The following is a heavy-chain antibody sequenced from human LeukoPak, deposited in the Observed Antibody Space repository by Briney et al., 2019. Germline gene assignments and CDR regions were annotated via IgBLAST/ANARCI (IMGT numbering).Heavy chain of an antibody. Sequence: GESLKISFKGSEYSFATYWIGWVRQMPGQGLEWMGIIFPGDSDTRYSLSFQGQVTISADKSISTAYLQWSSLKASDTAIYYCASEYCSGGNCYFDYWGQGTLVTVSS. CDR3: ASEYCSGGNCYFDY. CDR1: EYSFATYW. CDR2: IFPGDSDT. J-gene: IGHJ4*02. V-gene: IGHV5-51*01. D-gene: IGHD2-15*01.